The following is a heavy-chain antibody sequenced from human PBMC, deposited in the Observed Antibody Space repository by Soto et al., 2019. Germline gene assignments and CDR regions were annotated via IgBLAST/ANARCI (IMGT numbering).Heavy chain of an antibody. V-gene: IGHV2-70*13. J-gene: IGHJ4*02. CDR2: IDWADDK. CDR1: GFSLTTSGMC. CDR3: ARIHGLSGNYDLDV. Sequence: SGPTLVNPTQTLTLTCTFSGFSLTTSGMCVSWIRQPPGKALEWLALIDWADDKYYSTSLKTRLTISKDTSKNQVVLTMTNVDPVDTDTYYCARIHGLSGNYDLDVWGQGTLVTVSS. D-gene: IGHD5-12*01.